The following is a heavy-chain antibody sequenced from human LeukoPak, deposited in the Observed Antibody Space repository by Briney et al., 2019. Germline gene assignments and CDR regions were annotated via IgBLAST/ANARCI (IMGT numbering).Heavy chain of an antibody. Sequence: PGGSLRLSCAASGFPFSDYWMNWVRQAPGKGLEWVANIKQDGSEKFYVDSVKGRFTISRDNAKNSLILQMNSLRADDTAVYYCASLGNWGQGTLVTVSS. J-gene: IGHJ4*02. D-gene: IGHD1-1*01. V-gene: IGHV3-7*01. CDR2: IKQDGSEK. CDR1: GFPFSDYW. CDR3: ASLGN.